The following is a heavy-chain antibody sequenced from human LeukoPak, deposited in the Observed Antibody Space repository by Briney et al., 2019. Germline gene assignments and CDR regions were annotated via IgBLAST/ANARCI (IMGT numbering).Heavy chain of an antibody. Sequence: PSETLSLTCTVSGDSINSLDLWSWVRQPPGKGLEWIGEMYLSGTTHSNPSVKSRVTISIDKSKNQSFLNLNSVTAADTAVYYCAGLVGRYSSGLYYYYFDYWGQGTLVTVSS. J-gene: IGHJ4*02. CDR3: AGLVGRYSSGLYYYYFDY. CDR2: MYLSGTT. CDR1: GDSINSLDL. V-gene: IGHV4-4*02. D-gene: IGHD3-22*01.